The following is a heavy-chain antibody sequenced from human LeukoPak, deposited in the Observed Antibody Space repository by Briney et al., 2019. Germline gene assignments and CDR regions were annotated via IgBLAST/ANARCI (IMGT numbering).Heavy chain of an antibody. D-gene: IGHD6-19*01. CDR2: ISHNGIT. CDR3: ARWYSSGWYNYFDY. CDR1: GGVFREYY. Sequence: SETLSLTCGVYGGVFREYYCSSIRQSPGKGLGWIGEISHNGITHYNPSLKSRVSMSVDTSKNQFSLKLSSVTAADTAVYYCARWYSSGWYNYFDYWGQGTLVTVSS. V-gene: IGHV4-34*01. J-gene: IGHJ4*02.